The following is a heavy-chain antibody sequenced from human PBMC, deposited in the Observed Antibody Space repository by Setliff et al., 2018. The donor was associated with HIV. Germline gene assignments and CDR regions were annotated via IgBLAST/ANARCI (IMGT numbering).Heavy chain of an antibody. CDR1: GGTFNNLA. D-gene: IGHD3-10*01. J-gene: IGHJ4*02. V-gene: IGHV1-69*13. CDR2: FIPFFGTT. Sequence: PGPSVKVSCKASGGTFNNLAISWVRRAPGQGLEWMGEFIPFFGTTNYAQKFQGRVSFTADASTNTAYMELSSLRSEDTAVFYCGRGKHYSSGSPPLYDSWGQGTLVTVSS. CDR3: GRGKHYSSGSPPLYDS.